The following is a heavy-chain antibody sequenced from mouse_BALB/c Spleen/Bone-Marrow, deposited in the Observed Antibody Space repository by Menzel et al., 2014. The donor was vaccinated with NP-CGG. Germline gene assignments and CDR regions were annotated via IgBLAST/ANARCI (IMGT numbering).Heavy chain of an antibody. V-gene: IGHV5-12*02. CDR3: ARQDYSYYYAMDY. J-gene: IGHJ4*01. CDR1: GFTFSDYY. Sequence: EVKLMESGGGLVQPGGSLKLSCATSGFTFSDYYMYWVRQTPEKRLEWVAYISNGGGSTYYPDTVKGRFTISRDNAKNTLCLQMSRLKSEDTAMYYCARQDYSYYYAMDYWGQGTSVTVSS. D-gene: IGHD2-13*01. CDR2: ISNGGGST.